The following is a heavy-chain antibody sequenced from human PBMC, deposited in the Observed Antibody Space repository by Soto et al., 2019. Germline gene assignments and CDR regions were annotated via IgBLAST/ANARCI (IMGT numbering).Heavy chain of an antibody. Sequence: QVQLQESGPGLVKPSETLSLTCSVSDDSISLYYWNWIRQPPGKGLEWIGYISDGGNTNYNPSLKSRVSISVDMSKNEVSLSLTSAIAADTAVYYCARGYGAGNFDFFYYGMDVWGRGTTVTVSS. CDR3: ARGYGAGNFDFFYYGMDV. CDR2: ISDGGNT. J-gene: IGHJ6*02. D-gene: IGHD5-18*01. CDR1: DDSISLYY. V-gene: IGHV4-59*13.